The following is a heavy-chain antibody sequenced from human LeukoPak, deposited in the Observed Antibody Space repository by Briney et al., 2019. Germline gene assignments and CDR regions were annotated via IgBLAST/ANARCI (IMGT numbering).Heavy chain of an antibody. Sequence: GGSLRLSCAASGFTFDDYAMHWVRQAPGKGLEWVSGISWNSGSIGYADSVKGRFTISRDNSKNTLYLQMNSLRAEDTAVYYCARDLRRRYFDYWGQGTLVTVSS. V-gene: IGHV3-9*01. CDR1: GFTFDDYA. D-gene: IGHD6-25*01. J-gene: IGHJ4*02. CDR3: ARDLRRRYFDY. CDR2: ISWNSGSI.